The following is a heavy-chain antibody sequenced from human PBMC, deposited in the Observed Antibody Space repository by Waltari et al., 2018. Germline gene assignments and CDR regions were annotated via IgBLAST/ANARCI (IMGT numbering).Heavy chain of an antibody. CDR2: LIPILVTA. CDR3: ARLYYDILTGYSYFDY. V-gene: IGHV1-69*08. J-gene: IGHJ4*02. D-gene: IGHD3-9*01. Sequence: QVQLVQSGAEVKKRGSSVKVSCKASGGTFSSYAISWVRQAPGQGLEWMGRLIPILVTANDAQKFPGRVTITAAKSTSTAYMDLSSLRSEDTAVYYCARLYYDILTGYSYFDYWGQGTLFTVSS. CDR1: GGTFSSYA.